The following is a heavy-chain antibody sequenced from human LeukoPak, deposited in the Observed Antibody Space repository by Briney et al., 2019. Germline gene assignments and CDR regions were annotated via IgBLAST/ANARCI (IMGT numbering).Heavy chain of an antibody. J-gene: IGHJ4*02. CDR1: GFTFSNAW. CDR2: IKSKTDGGTT. V-gene: IGHV3-15*01. Sequence: GGSLRLSCAASGFTFSNAWMSWVRQAPGKGLEWVGRIKSKTDGGTTDYAAPVKGRFTISRDDSKNTLYLQMNSLKTEDTDVYYCTTLHDSSGYHPLLGGQGTLVTVSS. D-gene: IGHD3-22*01. CDR3: TTLHDSSGYHPLL.